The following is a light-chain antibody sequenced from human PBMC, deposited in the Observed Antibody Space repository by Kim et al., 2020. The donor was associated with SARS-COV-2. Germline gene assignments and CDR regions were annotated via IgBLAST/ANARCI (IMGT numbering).Light chain of an antibody. Sequence: SASLGDTVTITCRASQSISSYLNWYQQKPVQAPPLLIYAASSLHSGVPSRFSGRGSGTDFSLTISSLQPEDFATYYWQQSYSTPTFGQGTKVDIK. J-gene: IGKJ1*01. V-gene: IGKV1-39*01. CDR3: QQSYSTPT. CDR1: QSISSY. CDR2: AAS.